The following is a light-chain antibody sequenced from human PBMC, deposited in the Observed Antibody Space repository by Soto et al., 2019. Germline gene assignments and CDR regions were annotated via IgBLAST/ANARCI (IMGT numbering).Light chain of an antibody. J-gene: IGKJ1*01. CDR1: QSVLYSSNNKNF. V-gene: IGKV4-1*01. Sequence: DIVMTQSPDSLAVSLGERATINCKSSQSVLYSSNNKNFLAWYQQKAGQPPKLLIYWASTRESGVPDRFSGSGSGTDITLTISSLQAEDVAVYYCQQYHSTPRTFGQGTKVEIK. CDR3: QQYHSTPRT. CDR2: WAS.